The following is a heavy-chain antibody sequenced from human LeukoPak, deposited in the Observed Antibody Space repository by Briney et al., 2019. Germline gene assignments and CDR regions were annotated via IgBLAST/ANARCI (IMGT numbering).Heavy chain of an antibody. V-gene: IGHV1-18*04. CDR2: ITAYNGNT. CDR1: GYTFINYY. D-gene: IGHD2/OR15-2a*01. J-gene: IGHJ4*02. CDR3: ARGVSNRWADF. Sequence: ASVKVSCKASGYTFINYYIHWVRQAPGQGLEWMGWITAYNGNTNYAHKFQGRFTMTTDTYTRTVYMELRGLKSNDTAVYYCARGVSNRWADFWGQGTLVTVSS.